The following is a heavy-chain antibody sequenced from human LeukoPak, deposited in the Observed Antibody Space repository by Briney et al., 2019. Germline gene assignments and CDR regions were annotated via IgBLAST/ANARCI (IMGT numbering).Heavy chain of an antibody. V-gene: IGHV4-39*01. CDR2: IYYTGST. CDR3: ARLVSYDVLTENFYKYYMDV. J-gene: IGHJ6*03. Sequence: MPSETPSLTCTVSSGSISSNNYYWGWIRQPPGKGLEWIGSIYYTGSTFYNPSLKSRVTMSLDALKNQFTLKVTSVTATDTAVYYCARLVSYDVLTENFYKYYMDVWGKGTTVTVSS. CDR1: SGSISSNNYY. D-gene: IGHD3-9*01.